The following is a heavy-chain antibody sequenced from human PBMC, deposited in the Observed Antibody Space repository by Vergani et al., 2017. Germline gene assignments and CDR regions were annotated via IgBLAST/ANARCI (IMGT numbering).Heavy chain of an antibody. V-gene: IGHV1-69*01. CDR3: ARASIVVVPAAIPSYNWFDP. J-gene: IGHJ5*02. Sequence: QVQLVQSGAEVKKPGSSVKVSCKASGGTFSSYAISWVRQAPGQGLEWMGGIIPIFGTANYAQKFQGRVTITADESTSTAYMELSSLRSEDTALYYCARASIVVVPAAIPSYNWFDPWGQGTLVTVSS. CDR2: IIPIFGTA. D-gene: IGHD2-2*02. CDR1: GGTFSSYA.